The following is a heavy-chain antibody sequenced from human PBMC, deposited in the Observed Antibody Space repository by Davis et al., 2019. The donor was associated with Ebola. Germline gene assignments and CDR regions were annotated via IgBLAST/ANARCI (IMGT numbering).Heavy chain of an antibody. CDR3: ARGWLRVGMDV. D-gene: IGHD5-18*01. Sequence: HSQTLSLTCAISGDSVFGNHGAWYWLRQSPSRGLEWLGRTYYYRSKWYIDYAKSVRGRILINPDTSKNQFSLQLNSVTPEDTALYYCARGWLRVGMDVWGEGTTVTV. V-gene: IGHV6-1*01. J-gene: IGHJ6*02. CDR2: TYYYRSKWYI. CDR1: GDSVFGNHGA.